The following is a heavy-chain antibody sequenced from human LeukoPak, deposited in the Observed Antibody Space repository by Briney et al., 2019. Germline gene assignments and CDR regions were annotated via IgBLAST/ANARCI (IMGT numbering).Heavy chain of an antibody. CDR1: GFTLSSYW. J-gene: IGHJ4*02. V-gene: IGHV3-7*01. D-gene: IGHD2-15*01. Sequence: GRSLRLSCAASGFTLSSYWMTWVRQAPGKGLEWVANIKQDGSEKYYVDSVKGRFTISRDNAKNSLYLQMNSLRAEDTAVYYCARGPKGYCSSSSCSLDYWGQGTLVTVSS. CDR3: ARGPKGYCSSSSCSLDY. CDR2: IKQDGSEK.